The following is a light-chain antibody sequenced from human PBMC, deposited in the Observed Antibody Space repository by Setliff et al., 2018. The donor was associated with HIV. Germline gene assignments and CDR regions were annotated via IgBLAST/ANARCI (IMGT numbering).Light chain of an antibody. CDR1: SSDVGSYDL. J-gene: IGLJ1*01. CDR3: CSYAGSSTFV. CDR2: EVS. Sequence: QSVLTQPASVSGSPGQSITISCTGTSSDVGSYDLVSWYQQHPGKAPKVMIYEVSKRPSGVSNRFSGSKSGITASLTISGLQAEDEADYYCCSYAGSSTFVFGRGTKVTVL. V-gene: IGLV2-23*02.